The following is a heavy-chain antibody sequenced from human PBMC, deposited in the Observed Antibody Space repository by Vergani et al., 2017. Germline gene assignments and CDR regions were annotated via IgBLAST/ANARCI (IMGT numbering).Heavy chain of an antibody. CDR3: ARDGLLAGYYGRYYYSMDV. D-gene: IGHD3-10*02. J-gene: IGHJ6*02. CDR2: IKEDGSEK. CDR1: GFTFSNYW. V-gene: IGHV3-7*01. Sequence: EVQLVESGGGLVQPGGSLRLSCAASGFTFSNYWISWVRQAPGKGLEWLANIKEDGSEKNYVDSVKGRFTISRDNAKNSLYLQMNSLRAEDTAMYYCARDGLLAGYYGRYYYSMDVWGQGTTVTVS.